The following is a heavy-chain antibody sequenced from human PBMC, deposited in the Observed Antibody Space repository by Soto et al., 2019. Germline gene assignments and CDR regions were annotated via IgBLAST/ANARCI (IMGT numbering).Heavy chain of an antibody. Sequence: GESLKISCKGSGYSFTSYWIGWVRQMPGKGLEWMGRIDPSDSYTNYSPSFQGHVTISADKSISTAYLQWSSLKASDTAMYYCASVYCSDTTCYEFDYWGQRTPVTVSS. J-gene: IGHJ4*02. CDR2: IDPSDSYT. CDR1: GYSFTSYW. CDR3: ASVYCSDTTCYEFDY. V-gene: IGHV5-10-1*01. D-gene: IGHD2-2*01.